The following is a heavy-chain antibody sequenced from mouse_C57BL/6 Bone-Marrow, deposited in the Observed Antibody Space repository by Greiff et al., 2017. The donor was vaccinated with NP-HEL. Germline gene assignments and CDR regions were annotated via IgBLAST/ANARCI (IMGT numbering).Heavy chain of an antibody. CDR3: ARENFCSGSLAY. CDR2: IYPGNGGT. CDR1: GYAFSSSW. J-gene: IGHJ3*01. Sequence: VQLVESGPELVKPGASVKISCKASGYAFSSSWMNWVKQRPGQGLEWIGRIYPGNGGTNYNGKFKGKATLTADKSSSTAYMQLSSLTSEDSAVSFCARENFCSGSLAYWGQGTLVTVSA. V-gene: IGHV1-82*01. D-gene: IGHD3-2*02.